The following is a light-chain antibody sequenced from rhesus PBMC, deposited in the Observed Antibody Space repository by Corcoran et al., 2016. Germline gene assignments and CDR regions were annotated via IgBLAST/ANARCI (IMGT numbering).Light chain of an antibody. CDR2: YAS. J-gene: IGKJ3*01. CDR1: QGISNY. V-gene: IGKV1S14*01. Sequence: DIQMTQSPSSLSASVGDTVTITCRASQGISNYLAWYQQKTGKAPKPLIYYASNLESGVPSRFSGRGSVTDFTLTISSLQPEDCATYYCQQHNSYPFTFGPGTKLDIK. CDR3: QQHNSYPFT.